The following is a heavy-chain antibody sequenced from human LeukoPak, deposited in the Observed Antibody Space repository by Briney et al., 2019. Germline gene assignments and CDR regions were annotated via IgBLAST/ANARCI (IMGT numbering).Heavy chain of an antibody. CDR3: ARGPSLTYYDFWSGYYSRNWFDP. CDR1: GDSISSYY. V-gene: IGHV4-59*07. D-gene: IGHD3-3*01. Sequence: SDTLSLTCTVSGDSISSYYWSWIQQPPGKGQNWLGCIYYSGSTNSNSSLKSRVTISVDTSKAQFSLKLSSVTAADTAVYYCARGPSLTYYDFWSGYYSRNWFDPWGQGTLVTVSS. CDR2: IYYSGST. J-gene: IGHJ5*02.